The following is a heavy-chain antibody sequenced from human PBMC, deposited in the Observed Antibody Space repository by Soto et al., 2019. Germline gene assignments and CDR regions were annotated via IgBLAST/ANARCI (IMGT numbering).Heavy chain of an antibody. Sequence: GGSLRLSCAASGFTFSTYGMHWVRQAPGKGLEWVAVISYDGNNKYYADSVKGRFTISRDNSKNTLYLQMNSLRAEDTAVYYCARDRVESGYPEYFQHWGQGTLVTVSS. CDR3: ARDRVESGYPEYFQH. D-gene: IGHD3-22*01. CDR1: GFTFSTYG. V-gene: IGHV3-30*03. CDR2: ISYDGNNK. J-gene: IGHJ1*01.